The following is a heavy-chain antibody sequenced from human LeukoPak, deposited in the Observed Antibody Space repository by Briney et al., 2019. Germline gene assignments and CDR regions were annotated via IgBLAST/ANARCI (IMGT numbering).Heavy chain of an antibody. CDR1: GFTFSSYS. J-gene: IGHJ5*02. Sequence: GGSLRLSCAASGFTFSSYSINWVRQAPGKGLEWVSSISSSSSYIYYADSVKGRFTISRDNSKNTLYLQMNSLRAEDTAVYYCAKEPQYSSRPSGWFDPWGQGTLVTVSS. CDR2: ISSSSSYI. CDR3: AKEPQYSSRPSGWFDP. V-gene: IGHV3-21*04. D-gene: IGHD6-13*01.